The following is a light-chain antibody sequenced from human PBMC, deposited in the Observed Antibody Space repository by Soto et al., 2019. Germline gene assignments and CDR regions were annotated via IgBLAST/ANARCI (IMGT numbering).Light chain of an antibody. Sequence: DIQMTQSPSTLSASVRDIVTITCRASESVSSWLAWYQQKPGKAPKVLIYKASTLESGVPSRFSGGGSGTEFTLTINSLQADDFATYYCQQHNSFSITFGQGTRLEIK. CDR2: KAS. CDR1: ESVSSW. CDR3: QQHNSFSIT. V-gene: IGKV1-5*03. J-gene: IGKJ5*01.